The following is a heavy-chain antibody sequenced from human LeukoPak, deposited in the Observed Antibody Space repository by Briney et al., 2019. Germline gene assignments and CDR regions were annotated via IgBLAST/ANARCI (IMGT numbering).Heavy chain of an antibody. J-gene: IGHJ3*02. CDR2: IYSGVST. CDR3: ARSSAGSWYTDAFDT. CDR1: GFTVSSNY. V-gene: IGHV3-66*01. D-gene: IGHD6-13*01. Sequence: GGSLRLSCAASGFTVSSNYMSWVRQAPGKGLEWVSVIYSGVSTYYADSVKGRFTISRDNSKNTLYLQMNSLRAEDTAVYYCARSSAGSWYTDAFDTWGQGTMVTVSS.